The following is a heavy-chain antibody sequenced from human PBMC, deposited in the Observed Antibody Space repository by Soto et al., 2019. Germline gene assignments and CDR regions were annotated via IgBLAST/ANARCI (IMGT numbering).Heavy chain of an antibody. D-gene: IGHD1-7*01. Sequence: SETLSLTCSVSGGSINSSSYFWGWVRQPPGKGLEWIGSIYYSGSTYYNPSLRSRVTISVDTSKNQFSLKLSSVTAADTAVFYCARPQGGTDWLDPWGQGTLVTVYS. J-gene: IGHJ5*02. V-gene: IGHV4-39*01. CDR3: ARPQGGTDWLDP. CDR1: GGSINSSSYF. CDR2: IYYSGST.